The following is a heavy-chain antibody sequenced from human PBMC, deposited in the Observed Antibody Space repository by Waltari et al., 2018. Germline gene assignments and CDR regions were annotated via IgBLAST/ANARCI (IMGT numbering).Heavy chain of an antibody. CDR3: ARDQEIIVGGMDV. Sequence: EVQLVESGGGWVQPGGSLVLSCSAAEFIFSNYEMNWVRQTPGKGLEWISYISSSGGTIYYAASVEGRFTISRDNAKKSLYLQMNSLRAEDTAVYYCARDQEIIVGGMDVWGQGTAVTVSS. J-gene: IGHJ6*02. CDR1: EFIFSNYE. V-gene: IGHV3-48*03. CDR2: ISSSGGTI. D-gene: IGHD3-22*01.